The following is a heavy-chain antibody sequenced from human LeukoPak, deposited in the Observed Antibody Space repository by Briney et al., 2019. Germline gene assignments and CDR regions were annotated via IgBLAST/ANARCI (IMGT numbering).Heavy chain of an antibody. Sequence: GGSLRLSCVVSGSMFRNYWMSWLRQAPGKGPEWVANINQDGTKIFEVDFMKGRFTLSRDNAKSTLYLQMNSLTAEDSAVYYCAKDPYTISAPPFDYWGQGTLVTVSS. CDR3: AKDPYTISAPPFDY. CDR2: INQDGTKI. CDR1: GSMFRNYW. J-gene: IGHJ4*02. D-gene: IGHD3-3*01. V-gene: IGHV3-7*03.